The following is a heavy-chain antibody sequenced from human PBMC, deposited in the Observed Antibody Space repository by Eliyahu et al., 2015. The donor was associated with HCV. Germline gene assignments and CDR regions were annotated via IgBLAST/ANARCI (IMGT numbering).Heavy chain of an antibody. Sequence: QVQLVQSGAEVKKPGSSVKVSCKASXGXFSSYAXXWVRQAPGQGLEWMGGIIPSFGTANYAQKFQGXXTITADESTSTAYMELSSLRSEDTAVYYCARGDIVVVPAAMGLFGWFDPWGQGTLVTVSS. CDR3: ARGDIVVVPAAMGLFGWFDP. D-gene: IGHD2-2*01. CDR1: XGXFSSYA. V-gene: IGHV1-69*01. J-gene: IGHJ5*02. CDR2: IIPSFGTA.